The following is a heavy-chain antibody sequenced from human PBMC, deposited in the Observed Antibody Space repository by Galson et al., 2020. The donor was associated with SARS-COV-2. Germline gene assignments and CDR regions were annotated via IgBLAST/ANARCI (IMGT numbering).Heavy chain of an antibody. CDR3: ARRAEMVAWVY. Sequence: SETLTPTCHVPGGSISSRRYYWGWIRQPPGKGLDRISSIYYRRSTSYNPSLSSRVTISIDTSKNQFFLNLKSLTAADTAVYYCARRAEMVAWVYWGQGTLVTVSS. CDR1: GGSISSRRYY. D-gene: IGHD2-8*01. CDR2: IYYRRST. V-gene: IGHV4-39*01. J-gene: IGHJ4*02.